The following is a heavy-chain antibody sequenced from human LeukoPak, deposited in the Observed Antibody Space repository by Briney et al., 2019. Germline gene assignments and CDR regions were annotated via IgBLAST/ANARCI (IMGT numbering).Heavy chain of an antibody. J-gene: IGHJ4*02. CDR2: IQYDGSDK. CDR1: GFSFSNYG. D-gene: IGHD2-2*01. CDR3: AKSGVVPATMGY. Sequence: GRSLRLSCAASGFSFSNYGMHWVRQAPGKGLEWVAFIQYDGSDKYYADSVKGRFTISRDNSKNTLYLQMNSLRAADTAVFYCAKSGVVPATMGYWGQGTLVTVSS. V-gene: IGHV3-30*02.